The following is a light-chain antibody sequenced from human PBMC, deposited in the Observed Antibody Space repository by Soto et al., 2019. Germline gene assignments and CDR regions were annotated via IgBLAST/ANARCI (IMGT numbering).Light chain of an antibody. CDR3: QQVNSYPLT. CDR2: AAT. CDR1: QGIRND. J-gene: IGKJ4*01. V-gene: IGKV1-17*01. Sequence: DIQMTQSPSSLSASVGDRVTITFRASQGIRNDLGWYQQKPGKAPKLLIYAATVLQGGVPSRFSGTGSATEFILTISSLQPEDFATYYCQQVNSYPLTFGGGTKVDIK.